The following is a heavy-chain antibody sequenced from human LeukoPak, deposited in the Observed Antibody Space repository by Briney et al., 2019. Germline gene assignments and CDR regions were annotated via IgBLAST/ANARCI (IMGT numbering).Heavy chain of an antibody. Sequence: GASVKVSCKASGYTFTSYAMHWVRQAPGQRLEWMGWINAGNGNTKYSQEFQGRVTMTRDMSTSTVYMELSSLRSEDTAVYYCARGVEMATIGDLDYWGQGTLVTVSS. CDR1: GYTFTSYA. CDR3: ARGVEMATIGDLDY. J-gene: IGHJ4*02. V-gene: IGHV1-3*03. D-gene: IGHD5-24*01. CDR2: INAGNGNT.